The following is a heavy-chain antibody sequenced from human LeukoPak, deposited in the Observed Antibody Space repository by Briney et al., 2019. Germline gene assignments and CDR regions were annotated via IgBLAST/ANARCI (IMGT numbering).Heavy chain of an antibody. V-gene: IGHV3-53*01. J-gene: IGHJ2*01. CDR1: GFSVSTNY. CDR3: ARVGDHYHWYLDL. Sequence: PGGSLRLSCAASGFSVSTNYMNWVRQAPGKGLEWVSILYSGSRTYYTASVKGRFTISRDNSRNTLYLHMTNLRAEDTAVYYCARVGDHYHWYLDLWGRGSLLTVSS. CDR2: LYSGSRT. D-gene: IGHD3-10*01.